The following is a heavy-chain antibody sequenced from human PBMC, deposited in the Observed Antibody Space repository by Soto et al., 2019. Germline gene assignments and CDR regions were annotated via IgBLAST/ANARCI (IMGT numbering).Heavy chain of an antibody. D-gene: IGHD1-26*01. J-gene: IGHJ6*02. Sequence: GASVKVSCKASGYTFTSYGISWVRQAPGQGLEWMGWISAYNGNTNYAQKLQGRVTMTTDTSTSTAYMELRSLRSDDTAVYYCARDRRARGSYSLYYYYGMDVWGQGTTVTV. CDR3: ARDRRARGSYSLYYYYGMDV. CDR1: GYTFTSYG. V-gene: IGHV1-18*01. CDR2: ISAYNGNT.